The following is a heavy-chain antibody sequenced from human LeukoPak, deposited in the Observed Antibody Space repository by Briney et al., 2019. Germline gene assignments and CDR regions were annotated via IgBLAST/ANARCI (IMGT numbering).Heavy chain of an antibody. J-gene: IGHJ5*02. D-gene: IGHD3-3*01. CDR3: AKDSGASITIFGVVIMDNWFDP. V-gene: IGHV3-23*01. CDR1: GFTFSSYA. CDR2: ISGSGGST. Sequence: TGGSLRLSCAASGFTFSSYAMSWVRQAPGKGLEWVSAISGSGGSTYYADSVEGRFTISRDNSKNTLYLQMNSLRAEDTAVYYCAKDSGASITIFGVVIMDNWFDPWGQGTLVTVSS.